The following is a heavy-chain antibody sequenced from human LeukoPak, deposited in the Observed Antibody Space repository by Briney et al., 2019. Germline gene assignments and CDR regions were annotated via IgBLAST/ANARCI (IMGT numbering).Heavy chain of an antibody. CDR1: GFTFRNHW. Sequence: PGGSLRLSCAATGFTFRNHWMHWVRQTSGKGVVWVVRISSDGSTTTYADSVKGRFTISRDNAKNTLYLQMSNLRAEDTAMYYCARDQRVTGRPDIDYWGQGTLVIVSS. CDR3: ARDQRVTGRPDIDY. D-gene: IGHD6-6*01. V-gene: IGHV3-74*03. CDR2: ISSDGSTT. J-gene: IGHJ4*02.